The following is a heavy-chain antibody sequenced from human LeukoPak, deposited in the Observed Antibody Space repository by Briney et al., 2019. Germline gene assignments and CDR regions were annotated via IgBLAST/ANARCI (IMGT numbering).Heavy chain of an antibody. CDR2: ISGSGGST. Sequence: GGSLRLSCVASGFTFSSYAMSWVRQAPGKGLEWVSAISGSGGSTYYADSVKGRFTISRDNSKNTLYLQMNSLRAEDTAVYYCAKPYYYDSSGYYCDWGQGTLVTVSS. V-gene: IGHV3-23*01. D-gene: IGHD3-22*01. CDR3: AKPYYYDSSGYYCD. J-gene: IGHJ4*02. CDR1: GFTFSSYA.